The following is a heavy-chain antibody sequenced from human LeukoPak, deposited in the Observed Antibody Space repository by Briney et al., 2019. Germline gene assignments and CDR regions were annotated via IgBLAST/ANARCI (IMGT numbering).Heavy chain of an antibody. D-gene: IGHD6-13*01. Sequence: SQTLSLTCAVSGGSISSGGYSWSWIRQPPGKGLEWIGYIYHSGSTYYNPSLKSRVTISVDRSKNQFSQKLSSVTAADTAVYYCARGGLAAAGFYFDYWGQGTLVTVSS. J-gene: IGHJ4*02. V-gene: IGHV4-30-2*01. CDR1: GGSISSGGYS. CDR2: IYHSGST. CDR3: ARGGLAAAGFYFDY.